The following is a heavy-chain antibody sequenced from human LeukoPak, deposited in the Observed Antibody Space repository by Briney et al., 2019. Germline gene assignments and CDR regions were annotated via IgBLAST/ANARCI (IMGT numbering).Heavy chain of an antibody. V-gene: IGHV4-38-2*02. CDR3: ARDNGGDDPPTLDY. Sequence: SETLSLTCAVSGYSISSGYNWAWMRQPPGTGLEWLGIIYYSGNTYYNPSLNSRLTISVDTSKNEFSLKLSSVTAADTAVYYCARDNGGDDPPTLDYWGQGTLVTVSS. D-gene: IGHD2-8*01. CDR1: GYSISSGYN. CDR2: IYYSGNT. J-gene: IGHJ4*02.